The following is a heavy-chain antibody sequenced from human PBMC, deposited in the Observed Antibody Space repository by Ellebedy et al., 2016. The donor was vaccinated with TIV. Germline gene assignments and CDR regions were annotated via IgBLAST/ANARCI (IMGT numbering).Heavy chain of an antibody. Sequence: ASVKVSXKASGYTFTSYGISWVRQAPGQGLEWMGWISAYNGNTNYAQKLQGRVTMTTDTSTSTAYMELSSLRSEDTAVYYCARDLGVVPAAPAPWGMDVWGQGTTVTVSS. D-gene: IGHD2-2*01. CDR2: ISAYNGNT. CDR3: ARDLGVVPAAPAPWGMDV. CDR1: GYTFTSYG. V-gene: IGHV1-18*04. J-gene: IGHJ6*02.